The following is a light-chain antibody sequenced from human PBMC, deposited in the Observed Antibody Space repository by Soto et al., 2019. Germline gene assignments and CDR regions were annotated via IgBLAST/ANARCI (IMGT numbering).Light chain of an antibody. CDR3: QQADTLPWT. J-gene: IGKJ1*01. CDR1: QGISNW. CDR2: AAS. Sequence: DIQMTQSPFSLSASVGDRVTVTFLASQGISNWLAWYQQKPGKAPKLLIYAASNLQSGVPSRFSGSGSGTDFTLTINSLQPEDFATYYCQQADTLPWTFGQGTKVDIK. V-gene: IGKV1-12*01.